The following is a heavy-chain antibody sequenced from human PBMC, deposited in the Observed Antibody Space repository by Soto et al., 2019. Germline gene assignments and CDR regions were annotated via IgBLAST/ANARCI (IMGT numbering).Heavy chain of an antibody. D-gene: IGHD3-16*01. CDR3: ARGGGVTTTGDDY. CDR2: IYHSGST. CDR1: GGSINTATHS. J-gene: IGHJ4*02. V-gene: IGHV4-30-2*01. Sequence: QLQLQESGSGLVKPSQTLSLTCAVSGGSINTATHSWSWIRQPPGKGLEWIGYIYHSGSTYYNPSVTSRVNLAIDTPNTHFSLGLGSVTAADTAGYYCARGGGVTTTGDDYWGQGILVTVSS.